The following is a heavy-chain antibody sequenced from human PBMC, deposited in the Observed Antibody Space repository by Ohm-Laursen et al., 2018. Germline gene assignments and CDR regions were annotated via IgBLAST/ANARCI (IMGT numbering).Heavy chain of an antibody. J-gene: IGHJ3*01. D-gene: IGHD2-2*01. CDR1: GGSVSSGSYY. V-gene: IGHV4-61*02. Sequence: SQTLSLTCTVSGGSVSSGSYYWSWIRQPAGKGLEWIGRIYTSGSTNYNPSLKSRVTISKDTSKNHFSLRLTSVTAADTAVYYCANWVVPGGSDGFDVWGQGTMVTVSP. CDR3: ANWVVPGGSDGFDV. CDR2: IYTSGST.